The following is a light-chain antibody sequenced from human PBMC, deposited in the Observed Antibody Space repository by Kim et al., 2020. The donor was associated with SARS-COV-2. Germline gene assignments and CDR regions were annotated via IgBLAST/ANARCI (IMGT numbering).Light chain of an antibody. V-gene: IGLV2-11*01. J-gene: IGLJ3*02. CDR1: SGVGVDYAY. CDR2: AVT. CDR3: SSYAGSSSLL. Sequence: GQTGTSTCTGTSGVGVDYAYVSWYQLHPGKAPKLMIYAVTERPSGVPGRFSGSKSGSTAFQTIARLQAEDEADYYCSSYAGSSSLLFGGGTKVTVL.